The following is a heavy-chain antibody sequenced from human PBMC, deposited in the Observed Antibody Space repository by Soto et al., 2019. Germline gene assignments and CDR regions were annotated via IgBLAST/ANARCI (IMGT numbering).Heavy chain of an antibody. Sequence: SETLSLTCTVSGGSISSSSYYWGWIRQPPGKGLEWIGSIYYSGSTYYNPSLKSRVTISVDTSKNQFSLKLSSVTAADTAVYYCASEGYGDYHYYYYGMDVWGQGTTVTVS. V-gene: IGHV4-39*01. CDR1: GGSISSSSYY. CDR3: ASEGYGDYHYYYYGMDV. CDR2: IYYSGST. D-gene: IGHD4-17*01. J-gene: IGHJ6*02.